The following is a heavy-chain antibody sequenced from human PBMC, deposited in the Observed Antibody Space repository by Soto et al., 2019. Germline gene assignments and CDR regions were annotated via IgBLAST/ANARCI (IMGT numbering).Heavy chain of an antibody. CDR2: INHSGGST. J-gene: IGHJ6*04. Sequence: QVQLVQSGAEVKKPGASVTVSCKASGYTFTSYYIHWVRQAPGQGLEWMGIINHSGGSTSYAQKSPGTVTTTSGTSATRVYKEAGGLRSEETAVYYCARDLEPSTPYYHYYSIYVWGKGTRVIVSS. CDR1: GYTFTSYY. CDR3: ARDLEPSTPYYHYYSIYV. V-gene: IGHV1-46*03.